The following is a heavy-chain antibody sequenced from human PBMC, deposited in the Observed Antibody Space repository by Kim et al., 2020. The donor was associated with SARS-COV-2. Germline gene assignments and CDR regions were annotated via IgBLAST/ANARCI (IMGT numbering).Heavy chain of an antibody. V-gene: IGHV4-59*01. Sequence: SETLSLTCTVSGGSISSYYWSWIRQPPGKGLEWIGYIYYSGSTNYNPSLKSRVTISVDTSKNQFSLKLSSVTAADTAVYYCARGTRMVRGVIWYYGMDVWGQGTTVTVSS. D-gene: IGHD3-10*01. J-gene: IGHJ6*02. CDR1: GGSISSYY. CDR2: IYYSGST. CDR3: ARGTRMVRGVIWYYGMDV.